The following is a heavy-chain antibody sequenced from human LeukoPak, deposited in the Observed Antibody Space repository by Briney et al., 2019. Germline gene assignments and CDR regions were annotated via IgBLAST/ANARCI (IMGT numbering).Heavy chain of an antibody. J-gene: IGHJ5*02. D-gene: IGHD3-10*01. CDR3: ARHLDYYGSGNWFDP. Sequence: PSETLSLTGTVSGGSISSYYWSWIRQPPGKGLEWIGYIYYSGSTNYNPSLKSRVTISVDTSKNQFSLKLSSVTAADTAVYYCARHLDYYGSGNWFDPWGQGTLVTVSS. CDR2: IYYSGST. CDR1: GGSISSYY. V-gene: IGHV4-59*08.